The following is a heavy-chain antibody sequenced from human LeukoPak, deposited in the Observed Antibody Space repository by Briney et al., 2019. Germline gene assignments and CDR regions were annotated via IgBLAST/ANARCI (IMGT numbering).Heavy chain of an antibody. CDR3: ARAQTYYYDSSGYYGTYYFDY. CDR1: GGTFSSYA. Sequence: SVKVSCKASGGTFSSYAISWVRQAPGQGLEWMGGIIPIFGTANYAQKFQGRVTITTDESTSTAYMELSSLRSEDTAVYYCARAQTYYYDSSGYYGTYYFDYWGQGTLVAVSS. J-gene: IGHJ4*02. CDR2: IIPIFGTA. D-gene: IGHD3-22*01. V-gene: IGHV1-69*05.